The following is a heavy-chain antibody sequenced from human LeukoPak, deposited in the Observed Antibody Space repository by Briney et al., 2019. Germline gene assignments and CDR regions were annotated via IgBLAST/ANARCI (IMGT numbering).Heavy chain of an antibody. CDR3: ARDLPSEGAFDI. CDR1: GFTFSNYA. J-gene: IGHJ3*02. V-gene: IGHV3-30*14. CDR2: ISYDGSDK. Sequence: GGSLRLSCAASGFTFSNYAMHWVRQAPGKGLEWVAVISYDGSDKYYADSVKGRFTISRDNSKNTLYLQMNSLRAEDTAVYYCARDLPSEGAFDIWGQGTMVTVSS.